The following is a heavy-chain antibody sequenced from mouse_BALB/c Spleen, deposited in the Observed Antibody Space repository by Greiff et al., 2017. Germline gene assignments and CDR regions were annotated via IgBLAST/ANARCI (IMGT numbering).Heavy chain of an antibody. V-gene: IGHV3-6*02. CDR3: ARGGIYYGNYDWFAY. Sequence: EVQVVESGPGLVKPSQSLSLTCSVTGYSITSGYYWNWIRQFPGNKLEWMGYISYDGSNNYNPSLKNRISITRDTSKNQFFLKLNSVTTEDTATYYCARGGIYYGNYDWFAYWGQGTLVTVSA. J-gene: IGHJ3*01. D-gene: IGHD2-1*01. CDR2: ISYDGSN. CDR1: GYSITSGYY.